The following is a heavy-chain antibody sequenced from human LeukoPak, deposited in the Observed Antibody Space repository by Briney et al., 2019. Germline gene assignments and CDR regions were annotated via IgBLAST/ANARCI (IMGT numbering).Heavy chain of an antibody. J-gene: IGHJ4*02. CDR2: ISSSSSYI. CDR1: GFTFSSYA. CDR3: ARDLQQLAL. V-gene: IGHV3-21*01. D-gene: IGHD6-13*01. Sequence: GGSLRLSCAASGFTFSSYAMSWVRQAPGKGLEWVSSISSSSSYIYHADSVKGRFTISRDNAKNSLYLQMNSLRAEDTGVYYRARDLQQLALWGQGTLVTVSS.